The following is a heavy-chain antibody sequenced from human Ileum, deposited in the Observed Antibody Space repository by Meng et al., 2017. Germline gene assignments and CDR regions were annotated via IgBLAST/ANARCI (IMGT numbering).Heavy chain of an antibody. CDR2: ISKSGEHT. CDR3: AKDLAPPKFLLKKAYYYYGLDV. CDR1: GFTFNYYP. Sequence: GESLKISCAASGFTFNYYPMTWFRQPPGKGLEWVSSISKSGEHTYYADSVKGRFTISRDNSKNTLYLQLKSRRAEDTAVYYCAKDLAPPKFLLKKAYYYYGLDVWGQGTTVTVSS. D-gene: IGHD3-16*01. V-gene: IGHV3-23*01. J-gene: IGHJ6*02.